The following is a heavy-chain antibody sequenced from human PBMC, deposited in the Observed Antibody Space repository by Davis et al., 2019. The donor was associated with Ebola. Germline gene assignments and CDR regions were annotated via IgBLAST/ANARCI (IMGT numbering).Heavy chain of an antibody. Sequence: GSLRLSCAVYGGSFSGYYWSWIRQPPGKGLEWIGEINHSGSTNYNPSLKSRVTISVDTSKNQFSLKLSSVTAADTAVYYCARGPRVAYCSGGSCYLQNYYYYGMDVWGQGTSVTVSS. CDR3: ARGPRVAYCSGGSCYLQNYYYYGMDV. D-gene: IGHD2-15*01. V-gene: IGHV4-34*01. CDR1: GGSFSGYY. CDR2: INHSGST. J-gene: IGHJ6*02.